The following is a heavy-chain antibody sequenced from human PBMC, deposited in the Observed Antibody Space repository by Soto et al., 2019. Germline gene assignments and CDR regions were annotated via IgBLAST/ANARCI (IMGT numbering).Heavy chain of an antibody. V-gene: IGHV4-59*01. Sequence: SETLSLTCTVSGGSISSYYWSWIRQPPGKGLEWIGYIYYSGSTNYNPSLKSRVTISVDTSKNQFSLKLSSVTAADTAVYYCARGIEDYYDSSGPHGAFDIWGQGTMVT. J-gene: IGHJ3*02. CDR2: IYYSGST. CDR3: ARGIEDYYDSSGPHGAFDI. CDR1: GGSISSYY. D-gene: IGHD3-22*01.